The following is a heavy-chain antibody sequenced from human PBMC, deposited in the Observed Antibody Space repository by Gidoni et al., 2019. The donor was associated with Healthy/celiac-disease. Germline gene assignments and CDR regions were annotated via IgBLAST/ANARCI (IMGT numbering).Heavy chain of an antibody. CDR1: GFSLSTSGVG. V-gene: IGHV2-5*02. CDR2: IYLDDDK. CDR3: AHRPWVAGNSASFDY. J-gene: IGHJ4*02. D-gene: IGHD6-19*01. Sequence: QITLKESGPTLVKPTQTLTLTCTFSGFSLSTSGVGVGWIRQPPGKALEWLALIYLDDDKRYSPSLKSRLTITKDTSKNQVVLTMTNMDPVDTATYYCAHRPWVAGNSASFDYWGQGTLVTVSS.